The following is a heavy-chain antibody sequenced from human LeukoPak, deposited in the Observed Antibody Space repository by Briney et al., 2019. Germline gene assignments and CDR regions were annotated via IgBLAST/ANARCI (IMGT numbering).Heavy chain of an antibody. CDR2: IYYSGTT. V-gene: IGHV4-59*01. Sequence: SETLSLTCTVSGGSISGYYWSWIRQPPGKGLEWIGYIYYSGTTSYNPSLRSRVTMSVETSKNQFSLRLSSVTAADTAVYYCARMGAIAGASANPDHWGQGTLVTVSS. CDR1: GGSISGYY. CDR3: ARMGAIAGASANPDH. D-gene: IGHD4/OR15-4a*01. J-gene: IGHJ4*02.